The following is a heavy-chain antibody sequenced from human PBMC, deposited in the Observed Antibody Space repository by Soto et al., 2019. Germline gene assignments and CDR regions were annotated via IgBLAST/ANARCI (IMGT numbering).Heavy chain of an antibody. Sequence: GGSLRLSCAASGFPFSSYVMSWVRQAPGKGLEWVSGISGGGSNTFYADYVKGRFTISRDNSKNTLLLQMNSLGAEDTAVYYCAKDSNKYTSSLRGRYFDYWGQGIGVTVSS. V-gene: IGHV3-23*01. J-gene: IGHJ4*02. D-gene: IGHD1-1*01. CDR2: ISGGGSNT. CDR3: AKDSNKYTSSLRGRYFDY. CDR1: GFPFSSYV.